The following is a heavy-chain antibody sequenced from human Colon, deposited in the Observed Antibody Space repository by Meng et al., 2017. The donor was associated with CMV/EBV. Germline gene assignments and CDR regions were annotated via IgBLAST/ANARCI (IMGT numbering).Heavy chain of an antibody. D-gene: IGHD4-11*01. CDR2: TFYRSKWYN. J-gene: IGHJ6*02. V-gene: IGHV6-1*01. CDR3: ARGLPNYYEYGMDV. CDR1: GGSVSNNNGA. Sequence: LRLSCAISGGSVSNNNGAWNWIRQSPSRGLEWLGRTFYRSKWYNEYAPSVKSRININPDTSKNQFSLQVNPVTPEDTAVYYCARGLPNYYEYGMDVWGQGTTVTVSS.